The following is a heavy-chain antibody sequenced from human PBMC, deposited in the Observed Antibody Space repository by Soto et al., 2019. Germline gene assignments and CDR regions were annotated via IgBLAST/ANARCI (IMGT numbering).Heavy chain of an antibody. Sequence: PGGSLRLSCAASGFTFSTYGMHWVRQAPGKGLEWVAVISYDGSNKNYADSVKGRFTISRDNSKNTLYLQMNSLRAEDTAVYYCSKDSVAACRVASCYDWFDPGGQG. CDR3: SKDSVAACRVASCYDWFDP. CDR2: ISYDGSNK. CDR1: GFTFSTYG. D-gene: IGHD2-15*01. J-gene: IGHJ5*02. V-gene: IGHV3-30*18.